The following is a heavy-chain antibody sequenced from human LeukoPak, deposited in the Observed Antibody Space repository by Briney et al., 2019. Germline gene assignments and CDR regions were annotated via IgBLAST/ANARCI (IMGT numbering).Heavy chain of an antibody. CDR3: ARCASGGSCYYYFDY. Sequence: GGSLRLSCAASGFTFSSYGMHWVRQAPGKGLEWVAVIWYDGSNKYYADSVKGRFTISRDNSKNTLYLQMNSLRAEDTAVYYCARCASGGSCYYYFDYWAREPWSPSPQ. J-gene: IGHJ4*02. D-gene: IGHD2-15*01. CDR1: GFTFSSYG. V-gene: IGHV3-33*01. CDR2: IWYDGSNK.